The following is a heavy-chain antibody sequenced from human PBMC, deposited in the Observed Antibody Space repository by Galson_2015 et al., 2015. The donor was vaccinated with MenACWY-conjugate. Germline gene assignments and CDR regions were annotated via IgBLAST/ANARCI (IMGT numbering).Heavy chain of an antibody. J-gene: IGHJ4*02. D-gene: IGHD3-10*01. CDR2: ISSSSSYI. Sequence: SLRLSCAASGFTFSSYSMNWVRQAPGKGLEWVSSISSSSSYIYYADSVKGRFTISRDNAKNSLYLQMNSLRAEDTAVYYCARAIYGSGSYYFDYWGQGTLVTVSS. CDR3: ARAIYGSGSYYFDY. V-gene: IGHV3-21*01. CDR1: GFTFSSYS.